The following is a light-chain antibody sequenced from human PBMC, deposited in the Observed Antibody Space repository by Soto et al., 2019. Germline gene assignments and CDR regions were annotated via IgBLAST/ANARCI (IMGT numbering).Light chain of an antibody. V-gene: IGKV3-20*01. CDR2: GAS. CDR1: QSVSSSY. Sequence: EIVLTQAPGTLSMSPWDRASLSWRAGQSVSSSYLAWYQQKPGQAPRLLIYGASSRATGIPDRFSGSGSGTEFTLTISSLQSEDFAVYYCQQYNNWPPITFGQGTRLEIK. J-gene: IGKJ5*01. CDR3: QQYNNWPPIT.